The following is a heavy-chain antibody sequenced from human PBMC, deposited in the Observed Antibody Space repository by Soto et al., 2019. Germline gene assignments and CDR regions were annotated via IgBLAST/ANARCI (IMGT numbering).Heavy chain of an antibody. D-gene: IGHD6-6*01. CDR3: ARSIAARLYYYYYYGMDV. J-gene: IGHJ6*02. CDR1: GFTFSSYA. Sequence: PGGSLRLSCAASGFTFSSYAMHWVRQAPGKGLEWVAVISYDGSNKYYADSVKGRFTISRDNSKNTLYLQMNSLRAEDTAVYYCARSIAARLYYYYYYGMDVWGQGTTVTV. V-gene: IGHV3-30-3*01. CDR2: ISYDGSNK.